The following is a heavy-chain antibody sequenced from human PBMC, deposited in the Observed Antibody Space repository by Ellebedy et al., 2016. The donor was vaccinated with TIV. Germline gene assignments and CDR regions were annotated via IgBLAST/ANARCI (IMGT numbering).Heavy chain of an antibody. Sequence: PGGSLRLSCVASGFTFSRNAMSWVRQAPGQGLEWVSTVSGGGDRAHYVEFVKGRFTISRDNSKNTVYLQMNSLRADDTAIYYCAKNLGVAATGPFNWFDPWGQGTLVTVSS. V-gene: IGHV3-23*01. D-gene: IGHD6-13*01. CDR2: VSGGGDRA. CDR3: AKNLGVAATGPFNWFDP. CDR1: GFTFSRNA. J-gene: IGHJ5*02.